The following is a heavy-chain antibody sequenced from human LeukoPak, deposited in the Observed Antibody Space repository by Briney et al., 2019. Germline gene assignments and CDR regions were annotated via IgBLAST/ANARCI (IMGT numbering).Heavy chain of an antibody. V-gene: IGHV1-2*02. Sequence: ASVKVSCKASGYTFTGYYMHWVRQAPGQGLEWMGWINPNSGGTNYAQKFQGRVTMTRDTSISTAYMELSRLRSDDTAVYYCATLYSVDTAMSGAFDIWGQGTMVTVSS. D-gene: IGHD5-18*01. CDR3: ATLYSVDTAMSGAFDI. CDR2: INPNSGGT. CDR1: GYTFTGYY. J-gene: IGHJ3*02.